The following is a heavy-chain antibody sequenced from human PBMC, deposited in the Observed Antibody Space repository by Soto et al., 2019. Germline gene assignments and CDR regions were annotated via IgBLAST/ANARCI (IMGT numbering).Heavy chain of an antibody. CDR3: ARVIVVPDFDP. CDR2: INPNLGKA. CDR1: GGTFSSYT. J-gene: IGHJ5*02. V-gene: IGHV1-69*08. D-gene: IGHD2-2*01. Sequence: SVKVSCKASGGTFSSYTISWVRQAPGQGLEWMGRINPNLGKADYAQKFQGRVTMTGDNSTSTAYMELSSLRSEDTAVYYCARVIVVPDFDPWGQGTLVTVSS.